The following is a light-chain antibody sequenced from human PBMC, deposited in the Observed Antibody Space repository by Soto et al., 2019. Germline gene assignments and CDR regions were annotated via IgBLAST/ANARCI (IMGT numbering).Light chain of an antibody. CDR2: GAS. CDR3: QQYNNWPPKT. J-gene: IGKJ1*01. Sequence: EIVMTQSPATLSVSPGERATLSCRASQSVSSNLAWYQQKPGQAPRLLIYGASHRATGIPARFSGSGSGTEFTLTISSLQSEDFAVYYWQQYNNWPPKTFGQGTKVEIK. V-gene: IGKV3-15*01. CDR1: QSVSSN.